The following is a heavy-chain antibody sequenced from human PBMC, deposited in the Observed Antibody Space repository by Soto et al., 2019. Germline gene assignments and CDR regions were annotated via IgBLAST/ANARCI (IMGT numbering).Heavy chain of an antibody. D-gene: IGHD2-21*01. CDR1: GYTFTSHY. CDR2: INASGGST. J-gene: IGHJ4*02. CDR3: ARSRNGLIDY. V-gene: IGHV1-46*01. Sequence: ASVKVSCKASGYTFTSHYMHWVRQAPGQGLEWMGIINASGGSTSYAQKFQGRVTMTRDTSTSTVYMDLSSLRSGDTAVYYCARSRNGLIDYWGQGTLVTVSS.